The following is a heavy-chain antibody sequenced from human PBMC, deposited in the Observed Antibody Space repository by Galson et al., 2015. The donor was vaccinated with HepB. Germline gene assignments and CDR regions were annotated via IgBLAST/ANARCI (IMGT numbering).Heavy chain of an antibody. CDR3: AREGTGYCSSTSCPRSSPVGFHF. J-gene: IGHJ3*01. V-gene: IGHV1-18*01. CDR1: GYTFTSYG. CDR2: ISGFNGHT. D-gene: IGHD2-2*01. Sequence: SVKVSCKASGYTFTSYGISWVRQAPGQGLEWMGWISGFNGHTNYAQKFQGRVTMTTDTSTSTAYMELRSLTSDDTAVYYCAREGTGYCSSTSCPRSSPVGFHFWGQGTLVTVSS.